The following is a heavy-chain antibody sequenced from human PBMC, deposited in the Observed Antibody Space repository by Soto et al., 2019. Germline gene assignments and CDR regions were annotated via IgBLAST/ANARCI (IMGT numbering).Heavy chain of an antibody. Sequence: PSETLSLTCAVSGGSISSSNWWSWVRQPPGKGLEWIGEIYHSGSTNYNPSLKSRVTISVDKSKNQFSLKLSSVTAADTAVYYCASRVGGYCTNGVCYNYYYYGMDVWGQGTTVTVSS. CDR1: GGSISSSNW. J-gene: IGHJ6*02. CDR3: ASRVGGYCTNGVCYNYYYYGMDV. V-gene: IGHV4-4*02. CDR2: IYHSGST. D-gene: IGHD2-8*01.